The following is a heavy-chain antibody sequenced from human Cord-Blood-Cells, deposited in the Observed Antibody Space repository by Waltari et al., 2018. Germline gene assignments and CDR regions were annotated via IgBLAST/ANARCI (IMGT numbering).Heavy chain of an antibody. Sequence: EVQLVESGGGLVKPGGSLRLSCAASGFTFSNAWMSWVRQAPGKGLEWVGRIKSKTDGGTTDYAAPVKGRFTISRDDSKNTLYLQMNSLKTEDTAVYYCTTDGGTGTTNVWGYYYYYGMDVWGQGTTVTVSS. D-gene: IGHD1-7*01. CDR3: TTDGGTGTTNVWGYYYYYGMDV. J-gene: IGHJ6*02. CDR1: GFTFSNAW. CDR2: IKSKTDGGTT. V-gene: IGHV3-15*01.